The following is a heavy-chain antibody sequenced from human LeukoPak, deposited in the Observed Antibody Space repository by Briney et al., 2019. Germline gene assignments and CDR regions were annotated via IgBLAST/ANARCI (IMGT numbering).Heavy chain of an antibody. Sequence: GGSLRLSCAASGFTFSSYEMNWVRQAPGKGLEWVPYISSSGSTIYYADSVKGRFTISRDNAKNSLYLQMNSLRAEDTAVYYCARSHIGPRLYYFDYWGQGTLVTVSS. V-gene: IGHV3-48*03. CDR2: ISSSGSTI. CDR3: ARSHIGPRLYYFDY. CDR1: GFTFSSYE. J-gene: IGHJ4*02.